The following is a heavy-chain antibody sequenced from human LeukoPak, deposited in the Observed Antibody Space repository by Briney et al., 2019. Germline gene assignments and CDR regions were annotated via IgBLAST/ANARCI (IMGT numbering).Heavy chain of an antibody. V-gene: IGHV3-23*01. D-gene: IGHD3-22*01. CDR2: INDSGGST. Sequence: GGSLRLSCAASGFNFRSYSMSWVRQAPGKGLEWVSAINDSGGSTYSADSVKGRFTISRDNSKNTLYLQMNTLRPEDTAVYSCAKDGLYYDSSAHVYYFDYWGQGTLVAVSS. CDR1: GFNFRSYS. CDR3: AKDGLYYDSSAHVYYFDY. J-gene: IGHJ4*02.